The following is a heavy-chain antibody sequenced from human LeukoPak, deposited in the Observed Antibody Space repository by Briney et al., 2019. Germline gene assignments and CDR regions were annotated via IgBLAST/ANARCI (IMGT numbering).Heavy chain of an antibody. J-gene: IGHJ4*02. Sequence: GESLKISCKGSGYSFTSYWTGWVRQMPGKGLEWMGIIYPGDSDTRYSPSFQGQVTISADKSICTAYLQWSSLKASDTAMYYCARQDDSSGYYLDYWGQGTLVTVSS. CDR2: IYPGDSDT. D-gene: IGHD3-22*01. CDR3: ARQDDSSGYYLDY. V-gene: IGHV5-51*01. CDR1: GYSFTSYW.